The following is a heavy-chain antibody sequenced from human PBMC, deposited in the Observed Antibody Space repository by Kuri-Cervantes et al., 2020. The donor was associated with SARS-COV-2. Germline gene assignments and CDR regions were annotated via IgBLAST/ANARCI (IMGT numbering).Heavy chain of an antibody. Sequence: GGSLRLSCAASGFTFSSYAMSWVRQAPGKGLEWVSAISGSGGSTYYADSVKGRFTISRDNSKNTLYLQMNSLRAEDTAVYYCARAREQMVRGVIITLFNWFDPWGQGTLVTVSS. CDR1: GFTFSSYA. J-gene: IGHJ5*02. D-gene: IGHD3-10*01. CDR3: ARAREQMVRGVIITLFNWFDP. CDR2: ISGSGGST. V-gene: IGHV3-23*01.